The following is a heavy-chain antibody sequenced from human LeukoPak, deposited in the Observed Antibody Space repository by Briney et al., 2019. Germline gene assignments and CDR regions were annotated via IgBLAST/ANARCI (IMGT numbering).Heavy chain of an antibody. CDR3: ARVDYFES. V-gene: IGHV3-48*02. CDR1: GFTFSSYS. CDR2: ISSSSGTI. J-gene: IGHJ4*02. Sequence: GGSLRLSCVGSGFTFSSYSMSWVRQAPGKGLEWLSYISSSSGTIYYADSVKGRFTISRDNAKNSLYLQMNSLTDEDTAVYYCARVDYFESWGQGTLVTVSS.